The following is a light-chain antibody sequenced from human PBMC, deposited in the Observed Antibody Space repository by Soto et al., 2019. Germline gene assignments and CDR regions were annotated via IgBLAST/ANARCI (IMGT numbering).Light chain of an antibody. CDR2: DAS. Sequence: DIQMTQSPSTLSASVGDRVTITCRASQSISSWLAWYQQKPGKAPKLLIYDASSLESGVPSRFSGSGSGTEFTLTISSLQPDDFANYYCQQYNSYSRTFGGGTKVEIK. CDR3: QQYNSYSRT. CDR1: QSISSW. J-gene: IGKJ4*01. V-gene: IGKV1-5*01.